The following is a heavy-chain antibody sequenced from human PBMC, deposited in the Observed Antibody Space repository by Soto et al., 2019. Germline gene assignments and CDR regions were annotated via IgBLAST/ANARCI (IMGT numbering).Heavy chain of an antibody. J-gene: IGHJ4*02. CDR2: IYYSGTS. Sequence: SETLSLTCTVSGGSISSGGYYWSWIRQLPGKGLEWIGYIYYSGTSYYNPSLKSRVTISVDTSKNHFSLKLTSVTAADTAVYYCARGNGNSAWKIDYWGQGTLVTVSS. CDR1: GGSISSGGYY. V-gene: IGHV4-31*03. CDR3: ARGNGNSAWKIDY. D-gene: IGHD6-19*01.